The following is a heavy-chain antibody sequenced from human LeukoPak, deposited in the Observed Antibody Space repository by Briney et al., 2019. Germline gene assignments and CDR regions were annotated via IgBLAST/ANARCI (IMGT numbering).Heavy chain of an antibody. D-gene: IGHD4-17*01. V-gene: IGHV4-4*07. CDR3: ARLSTVTTSFDY. CDR2: IYTSGTT. Sequence: SETLSLTCTVSGGSISSYYWSWIRQPAGKGLEWIGRIYTSGTTHYNPSLKSRVTMSVDTSKNQFSLKLSFVTAADTAVYYCARLSTVTTSFDYWGQGTLVTVSS. J-gene: IGHJ4*02. CDR1: GGSISSYY.